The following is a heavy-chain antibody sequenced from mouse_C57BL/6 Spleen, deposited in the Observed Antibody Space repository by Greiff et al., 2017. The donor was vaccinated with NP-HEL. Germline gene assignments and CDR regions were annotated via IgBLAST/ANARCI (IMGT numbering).Heavy chain of an antibody. CDR2: ISDGGSYT. V-gene: IGHV5-4*03. J-gene: IGHJ4*01. CDR3: ARNYIGVDY. Sequence: EVKLVESGGGLVKPGGSLKLSCAASGFTFSSYAMSWVRQTPEKRLEWVATISDGGSYTYYPDNVKGRFTISRDNAKNNLYLQMSHLKSEDTAMYYCARNYIGVDYWGQGTSVTVSS. CDR1: GFTFSSYA. D-gene: IGHD2-12*01.